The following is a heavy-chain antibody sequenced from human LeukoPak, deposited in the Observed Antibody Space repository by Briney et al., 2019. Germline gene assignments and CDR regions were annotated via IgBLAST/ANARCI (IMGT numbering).Heavy chain of an antibody. CDR3: APYCSSTSCPGGYDY. CDR1: GFTFSSYA. J-gene: IGHJ4*02. D-gene: IGHD2-2*01. Sequence: PGGSLRLSCAASGFTFSSYAMSWVRQAPGKGLEWVSAISGSGGSTYYADSVKGRFTISRDNSKNTLYLQMNSLRAEDTAVYYCAPYCSSTSCPGGYDYWGQGTLVTVSS. CDR2: ISGSGGST. V-gene: IGHV3-23*01.